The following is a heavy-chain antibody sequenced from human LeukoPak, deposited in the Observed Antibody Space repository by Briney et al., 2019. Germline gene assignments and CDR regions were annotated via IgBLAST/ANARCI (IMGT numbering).Heavy chain of an antibody. V-gene: IGHV4-38-2*02. J-gene: IGHJ4*02. CDR1: GYSISSGYY. CDR2: IYHGGRT. Sequence: PSETLSLTCTVSGYSISSGYYWGWIRQTPGKGLEWIGYIYHGGRTDYNPSLKSRVTISVDTSKNQFSLKLSSVTAADTAVYYCASYSSGWSLLDYWGQGTLVTVSS. CDR3: ASYSSGWSLLDY. D-gene: IGHD6-19*01.